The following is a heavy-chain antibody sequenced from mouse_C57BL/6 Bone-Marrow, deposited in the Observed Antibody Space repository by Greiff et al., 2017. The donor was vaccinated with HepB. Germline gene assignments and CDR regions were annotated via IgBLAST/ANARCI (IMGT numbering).Heavy chain of an antibody. CDR3: ALQLAYFDY. V-gene: IGHV1-55*01. CDR1: GYTFTSYW. J-gene: IGHJ2*01. D-gene: IGHD4-1*02. Sequence: QVQLQQSGAELVKPGASVKMSCKASGYTFTSYWITWVKLRPGQGLEWIGDIYPGSGSTNYNEKFKSKATLTVDTSSSTAYMQLSSLTSEDSAVYYCALQLAYFDYWGQGTTLTVSS. CDR2: IYPGSGST.